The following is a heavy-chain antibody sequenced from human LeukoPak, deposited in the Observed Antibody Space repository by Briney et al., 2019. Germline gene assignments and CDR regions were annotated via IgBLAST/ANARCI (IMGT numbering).Heavy chain of an antibody. Sequence: SETLSLTCTVSGGSISSYYWSWIRQPPGKGLEWIGYIYYSGSTNYNPSLKSRVTISVDTSKNQFSLKLSSVTAADTAVYYCARVEGGRKDFQHWGQGTLVTVSS. J-gene: IGHJ1*01. CDR3: ARVEGGRKDFQH. V-gene: IGHV4-59*01. CDR2: IYYSGST. D-gene: IGHD3-16*01. CDR1: GGSISSYY.